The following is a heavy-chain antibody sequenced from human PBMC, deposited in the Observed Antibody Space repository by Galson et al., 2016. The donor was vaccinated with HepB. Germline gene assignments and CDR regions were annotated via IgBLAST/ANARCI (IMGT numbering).Heavy chain of an antibody. CDR1: GFTFSYYS. Sequence: SLRLSCAASGFTFSYYSMNWVRQAPGKGLEWVSFISSSSSYIYYADSVKGRFTISRDNAKNSLYLQMNSLRAADTAVYYCARVLPAADSYYYYGMDVWGKGTTVTVSS. D-gene: IGHD2-2*01. CDR2: ISSSSSYI. CDR3: ARVLPAADSYYYYGMDV. V-gene: IGHV3-21*01. J-gene: IGHJ6*04.